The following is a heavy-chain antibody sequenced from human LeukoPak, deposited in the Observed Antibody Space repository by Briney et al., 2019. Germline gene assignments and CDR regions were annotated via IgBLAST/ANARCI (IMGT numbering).Heavy chain of an antibody. V-gene: IGHV1-18*01. CDR2: ISAYNGNT. CDR1: GYTFTSYG. CDR3: ASQNYDILTGYYDYYGMDV. D-gene: IGHD3-9*01. Sequence: GASVKVSCKASGYTFTSYGIRWVRQAPGQGLEWMGWISAYNGNTNYAQKLQGRVAMTTDTSTSTAYMELRSLRSDDTAVYYCASQNYDILTGYYDYYGMDVWGQGTTVTVSS. J-gene: IGHJ6*02.